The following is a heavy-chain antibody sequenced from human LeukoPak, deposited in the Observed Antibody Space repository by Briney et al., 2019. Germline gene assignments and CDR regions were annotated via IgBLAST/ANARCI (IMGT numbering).Heavy chain of an antibody. CDR2: IWYDGSNK. V-gene: IGHV3-33*06. D-gene: IGHD1-26*01. Sequence: GGSLRLSCAASGFTFSSYGMHWVRQAPGKGLEWVAVIWYDGSNKYYADSVKGRFTISRDNSKNTLYLQMNSLRAEDTAVYYCAKGLSGTYYRWFDPWGQGTLVTVSS. CDR3: AKGLSGTYYRWFDP. CDR1: GFTFSSYG. J-gene: IGHJ5*02.